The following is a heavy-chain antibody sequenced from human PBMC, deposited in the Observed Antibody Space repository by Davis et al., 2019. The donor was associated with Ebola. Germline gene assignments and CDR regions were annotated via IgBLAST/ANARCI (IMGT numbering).Heavy chain of an antibody. V-gene: IGHV3-73*01. CDR1: GFTFSGSA. Sequence: GGSLRLSCAASGFTFSGSAMHWVRQASGTGLEWVGRIRSKANSYATAYAASVKGRFTISRDDSKNTAYLQMNSLKTEDTAVYYCTGHIVVVPAATQISSSSWTDYWGQGTLVTVSS. D-gene: IGHD2-2*01. CDR3: TGHIVVVPAATQISSSSWTDY. J-gene: IGHJ4*02. CDR2: IRSKANSYAT.